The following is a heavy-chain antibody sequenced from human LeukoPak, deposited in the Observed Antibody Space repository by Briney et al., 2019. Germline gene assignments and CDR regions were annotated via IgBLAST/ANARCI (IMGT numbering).Heavy chain of an antibody. D-gene: IGHD2-8*01. CDR2: IYPGDSDT. Sequence: KVGESLKISCKGSGYSFTSYWIGWVRQMPGKGLEWMGIIYPGDSDTRYSPSFQGQVTISADKSISTAYLQWSSLKASDTAMYYCAREYCTNGVCYNLGVYWGQGTLVTVSS. CDR3: AREYCTNGVCYNLGVY. CDR1: GYSFTSYW. J-gene: IGHJ4*02. V-gene: IGHV5-51*01.